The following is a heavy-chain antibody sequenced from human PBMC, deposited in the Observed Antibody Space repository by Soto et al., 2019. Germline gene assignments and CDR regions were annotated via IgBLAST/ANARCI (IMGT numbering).Heavy chain of an antibody. Sequence: PSETLSLTCAVSGGSISSSNWGSWVLQPPGKGLERIGEIYHSGSTNYNPSLKSRVTISVDKSKNQFSLKLSSVTAADTAVYYCARVGAVADPVYYFDYWGQGTLVTVSS. D-gene: IGHD6-19*01. V-gene: IGHV4-4*02. CDR2: IYHSGST. CDR3: ARVGAVADPVYYFDY. J-gene: IGHJ4*02. CDR1: GGSISSSNW.